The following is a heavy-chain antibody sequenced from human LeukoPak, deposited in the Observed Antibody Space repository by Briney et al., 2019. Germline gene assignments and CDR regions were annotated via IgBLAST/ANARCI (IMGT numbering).Heavy chain of an antibody. CDR3: ARLAGSSSSDY. CDR2: IYSGGST. V-gene: IGHV4-4*09. D-gene: IGHD6-6*01. J-gene: IGHJ4*02. CDR1: GGPISTDY. Sequence: SETLSLTCTVSGGPISTDYWSWIRHSPGKGLEWIGYIYSGGSTNYNPSLKSRVTMSVDTSKNQFSLKLNSVTAADTAVYYCARLAGSSSSDYWGQGTLVTVAS.